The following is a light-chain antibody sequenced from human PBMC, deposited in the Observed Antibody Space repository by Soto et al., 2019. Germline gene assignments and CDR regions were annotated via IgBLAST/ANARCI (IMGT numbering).Light chain of an antibody. Sequence: DIQMTQSPSTLSASVGDRVTITCRASRSISSWLAWYQHKPGKAPKLLIYKASSLEIGVPSRFSGSGSGTEFTLTISSLQPDDFATYYCQQYNSYSTFGQGTKVEIK. CDR2: KAS. V-gene: IGKV1-5*03. CDR3: QQYNSYST. CDR1: RSISSW. J-gene: IGKJ1*01.